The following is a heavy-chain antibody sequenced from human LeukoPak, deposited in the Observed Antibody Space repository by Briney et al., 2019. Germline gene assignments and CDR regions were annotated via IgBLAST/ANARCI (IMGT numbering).Heavy chain of an antibody. V-gene: IGHV3-20*04. CDR1: GLTFDDYG. Sequence: GGSLRLSCAASGLTFDDYGMSWVRQAPGKGLDWVSGINWNGGSTGYADSVKGRFTISRDNAKNSLYLQMNSLRAEDTALYYCASFGSNYDISTGDYWGQGTLVTVSS. CDR2: INWNGGST. D-gene: IGHD3-9*01. J-gene: IGHJ4*02. CDR3: ASFGSNYDISTGDY.